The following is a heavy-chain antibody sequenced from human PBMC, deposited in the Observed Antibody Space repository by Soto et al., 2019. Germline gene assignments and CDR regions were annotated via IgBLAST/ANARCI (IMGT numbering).Heavy chain of an antibody. Sequence: SGPTLVNPTQTLTLTCTFSGFSLSTSGVGVGWIRQPPGKALEWLALIYWNDDKRYSPSLKSRLTITKDTSKNQVVLTMTNMDPVDTATYYCAHSHHHYDFWSGKIHFDYWGQGTLVTVSS. CDR3: AHSHHHYDFWSGKIHFDY. D-gene: IGHD3-3*01. CDR1: GFSLSTSGVG. CDR2: IYWNDDK. V-gene: IGHV2-5*01. J-gene: IGHJ4*02.